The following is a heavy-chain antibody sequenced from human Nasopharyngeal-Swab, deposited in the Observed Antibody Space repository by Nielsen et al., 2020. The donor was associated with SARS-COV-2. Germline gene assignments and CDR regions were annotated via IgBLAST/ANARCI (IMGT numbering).Heavy chain of an antibody. V-gene: IGHV5-51*01. D-gene: IGHD3-10*01. CDR1: GYSFTDYW. CDR3: ARPYTYYYGSGSYSPPFY. Sequence: GESLKISCKGSGYSFTDYWIGWVRQMPGKGLEWMGIIYPGDSDTRYSPSFQGQVTISADKSISTAYLQWSSLKASDTAMYYCARPYTYYYGSGSYSPPFYWGQGTLVTVSS. J-gene: IGHJ4*02. CDR2: IYPGDSDT.